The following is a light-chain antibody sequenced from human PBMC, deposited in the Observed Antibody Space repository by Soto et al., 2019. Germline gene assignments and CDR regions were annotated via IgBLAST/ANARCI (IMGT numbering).Light chain of an antibody. CDR1: HSVRSN. CDR2: GAS. Sequence: EVVMTQSPATLSVPPGERATLSCRASHSVRSNLAWYHQKPGQAPRLLIYGASARATGIPARFSGRGSGTDFTLTISRLEPEDFAVYYCQQYDSLVTFVQGTKV. V-gene: IGKV3-15*01. CDR3: QQYDSLVT. J-gene: IGKJ1*01.